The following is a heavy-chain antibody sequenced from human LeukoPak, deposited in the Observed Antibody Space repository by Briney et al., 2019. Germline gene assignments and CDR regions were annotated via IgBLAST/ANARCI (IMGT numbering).Heavy chain of an antibody. CDR2: ISYDGSNK. D-gene: IGHD3-22*01. CDR1: GFTFSSYG. J-gene: IGHJ5*02. Sequence: GGSLRLSCAASGFTFSSYGMHWVRQAPGKGLEWVAVISYDGSNKYYADSVKGRFTISRDNSKNTLYLQMNSLRAEDTAVYYCARHDSWAGWFDPWGQGTLVTVSS. V-gene: IGHV3-30*03. CDR3: ARHDSWAGWFDP.